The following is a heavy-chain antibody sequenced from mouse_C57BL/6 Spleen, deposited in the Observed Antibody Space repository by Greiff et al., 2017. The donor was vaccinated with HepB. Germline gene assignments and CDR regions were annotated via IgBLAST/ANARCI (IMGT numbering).Heavy chain of an antibody. D-gene: IGHD1-1*01. J-gene: IGHJ1*03. V-gene: IGHV1-82*01. Sequence: QVQLQQSGPELVKPGASVKISCKASGYAFSSSWMNWVKQRPGKGLEWIGRIYPGDGDTNYNGKFKGKATLTADKSSSTAYMQLSSLTSEDSAVYFCARGVAYFDVWGTGTTVTVSS. CDR2: IYPGDGDT. CDR1: GYAFSSSW. CDR3: ARGVAYFDV.